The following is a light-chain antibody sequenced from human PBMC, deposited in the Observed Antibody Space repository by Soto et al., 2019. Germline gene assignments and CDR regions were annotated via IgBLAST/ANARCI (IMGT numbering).Light chain of an antibody. CDR3: SSYTSSSIPYV. J-gene: IGLJ1*01. Sequence: QSVLTSAASVSGSPGESITISCTGTSSDVGGYNYVSWYQQHPGKAPKLMIYDVSNRPSGVSNRFSGSKSGNTASLTISGLQAEDEADYYCSSYTSSSIPYVFGTGTKVTVL. CDR2: DVS. CDR1: SSDVGGYNY. V-gene: IGLV2-14*01.